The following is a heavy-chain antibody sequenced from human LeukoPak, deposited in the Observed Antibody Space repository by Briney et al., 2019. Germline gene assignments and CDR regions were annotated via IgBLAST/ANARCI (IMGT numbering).Heavy chain of an antibody. CDR2: IIPIFGIA. J-gene: IGHJ4*02. CDR1: GGTFSSYA. D-gene: IGHD5-18*01. V-gene: IGHV1-69*04. Sequence: GASVKVSCKASGGTFSSYAMSWVRQAPRQGLEWMGRIIPIFGIANYAQKFQGRVTITADKSTSTAYMELSSLRSEDTAVYYCATYVDTAMVDDYWGQGTLLTVSS. CDR3: ATYVDTAMVDDY.